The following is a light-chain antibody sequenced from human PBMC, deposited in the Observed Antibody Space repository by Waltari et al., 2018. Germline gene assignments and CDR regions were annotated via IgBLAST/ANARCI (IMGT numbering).Light chain of an antibody. CDR3: CSYAGSMV. J-gene: IGLJ2*01. V-gene: IGLV2-23*02. Sequence: QSALTQPASVSGSPGQSITISCTGSSTDIGHYNVVSWYQHHPGKAPKLIIYGVTNRPAGVSNRFSGSKSGNTASLTISGLQTEDEADYYCCSYAGSMVFGGGTKLTVL. CDR1: STDIGHYNV. CDR2: GVT.